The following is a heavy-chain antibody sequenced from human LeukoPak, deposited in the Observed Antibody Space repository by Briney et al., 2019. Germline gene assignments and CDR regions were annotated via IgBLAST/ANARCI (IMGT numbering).Heavy chain of an antibody. J-gene: IGHJ4*02. CDR3: AKDPTSYSSSSGN. D-gene: IGHD6-6*01. V-gene: IGHV1-18*04. CDR2: ISAYNGNT. Sequence: ASVKVSCKASGYTFTGYYMHLVRQAPGQGLEWMGWISAYNGNTNYAQKLQGRVTMTTDTSTSTAYMELRSLRSDDTAVYYCAKDPTSYSSSSGNWGQGTLVTVSS. CDR1: GYTFTGYY.